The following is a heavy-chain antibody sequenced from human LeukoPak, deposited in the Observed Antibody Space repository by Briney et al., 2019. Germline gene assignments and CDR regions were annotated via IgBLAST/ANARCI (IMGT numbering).Heavy chain of an antibody. Sequence: PGGSLRLSCAAFGFTFSSYAMSWVRQAPGKGLEWVSAISGSGGSKYYADSVKGRFTISRDNTKNSLSLQLNSLRGDDTAIYFCARDARNVGKPFDQWGQGTLVIVSS. CDR1: GFTFSSYA. J-gene: IGHJ4*02. CDR3: ARDARNVGKPFDQ. D-gene: IGHD7-27*01. CDR2: ISGSGGSK. V-gene: IGHV3-23*01.